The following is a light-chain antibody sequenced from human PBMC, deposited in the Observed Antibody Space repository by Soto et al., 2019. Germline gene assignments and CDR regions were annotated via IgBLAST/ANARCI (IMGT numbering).Light chain of an antibody. CDR3: GTRDSSRIGYV. J-gene: IGLJ1*01. Sequence: QSVLTQPPSVSGAPGQRVTISCTGSSSNIGAGYDVHWYQQLPGTAPKLLIYDNNKRPSGIPDRFSGSKSGTSATLDITGLQTGDEADYYCGTRDSSRIGYVFGTGTKVTVL. V-gene: IGLV1-51*01. CDR2: DNN. CDR1: SSNIGAGYD.